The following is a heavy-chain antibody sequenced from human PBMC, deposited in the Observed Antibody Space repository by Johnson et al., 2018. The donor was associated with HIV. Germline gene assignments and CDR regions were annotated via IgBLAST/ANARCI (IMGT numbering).Heavy chain of an antibody. Sequence: QVQLVESGGGVVQPGRSLRLSCAASGFTFSSYAMHWVRQAPGKGLEWVSVIYSAGSTYYADSVKGRFTSSRDNSKNTLDLQMNSRRAEDTALHYCSRGINTVTTSGDAFDIWGRGTMVTVSS. J-gene: IGHJ3*02. CDR2: IYSAGST. D-gene: IGHD4-11*01. CDR1: GFTFSSYA. V-gene: IGHV3-NL1*01. CDR3: SRGINTVTTSGDAFDI.